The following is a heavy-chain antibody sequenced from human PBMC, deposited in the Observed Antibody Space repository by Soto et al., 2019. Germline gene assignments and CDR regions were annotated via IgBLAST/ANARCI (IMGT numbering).Heavy chain of an antibody. D-gene: IGHD3-3*01. CDR2: VYYSGST. CDR1: GGSLSSSSYY. J-gene: IGHJ3*02. Sequence: SETLSLTCTVSGGSLSSSSYYWGWIRQPPGKGLEWIGSVYYSGSTYYNPSLKSRVTISVDTSKNQFSLKLSSVTAADTAVCYCGRQIYPDFWSGFDIWGQGTMVTVSS. V-gene: IGHV4-39*01. CDR3: GRQIYPDFWSGFDI.